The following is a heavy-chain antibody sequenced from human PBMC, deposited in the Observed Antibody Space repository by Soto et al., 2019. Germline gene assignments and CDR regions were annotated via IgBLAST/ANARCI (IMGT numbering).Heavy chain of an antibody. J-gene: IGHJ6*02. Sequence: SETLSLTCTVSGGSISSAGHYWSWIRQHPAKGLEWIGYIYYSGSTYYNPSLKSRVTISVDTSKNQFSLKLASVTAADTAVYYCASDHRWSDYSYGMDVWGQGTTVTVSS. CDR3: ASDHRWSDYSYGMDV. D-gene: IGHD2-15*01. V-gene: IGHV4-31*03. CDR2: IYYSGST. CDR1: GGSISSAGHY.